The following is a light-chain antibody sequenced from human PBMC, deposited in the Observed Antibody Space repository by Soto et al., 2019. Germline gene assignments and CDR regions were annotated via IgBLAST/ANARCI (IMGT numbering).Light chain of an antibody. J-gene: IGLJ2*01. V-gene: IGLV6-57*04. CDR1: SGSIASNY. CDR2: EDN. CDR3: QSYDSRTVV. Sequence: NFMLTQPHSVSESPGKTVTISCTRSSGSIASNYVPWYQQRTGSAPTTVIYEDNQRPSGVPDRFSGSIDSSSNSASLTISGLKTEDEADYYCQSYDSRTVVFGGGTKVTV.